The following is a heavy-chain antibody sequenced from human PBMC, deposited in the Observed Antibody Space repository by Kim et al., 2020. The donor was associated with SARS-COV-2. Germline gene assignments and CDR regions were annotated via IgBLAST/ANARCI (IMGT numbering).Heavy chain of an antibody. CDR1: GFIFSSYV. CDR2: ISGGGGTT. V-gene: IGHV3-23*01. CDR3: AKRDLTGSLYFDY. Sequence: GGSLRLSCAASGFIFSSYVLIWVRQSPGKGLEWVSTISGGGGTTDYTDPVKGRFTISRDNSKNTLYLQMNSLRAEDTAIYYCAKRDLTGSLYFDYWGQG. J-gene: IGHJ4*02. D-gene: IGHD3-9*01.